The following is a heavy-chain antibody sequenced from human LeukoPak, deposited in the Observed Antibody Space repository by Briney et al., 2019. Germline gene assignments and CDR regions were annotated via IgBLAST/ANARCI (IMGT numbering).Heavy chain of an antibody. CDR2: IYDSGST. Sequence: PSQTLSLTCAVSGGSISSGGYPWSWIRQPPGKGLEWIGSIYDSGSTYYNPSLKSRVTMSVDTSKNQFSLKLNSVTAADTAVYYCARKSDYSNSIDYWGQGTLVTVSS. CDR3: ARKSDYSNSIDY. J-gene: IGHJ4*02. D-gene: IGHD4-11*01. V-gene: IGHV4-30-2*03. CDR1: GGSISSGGYP.